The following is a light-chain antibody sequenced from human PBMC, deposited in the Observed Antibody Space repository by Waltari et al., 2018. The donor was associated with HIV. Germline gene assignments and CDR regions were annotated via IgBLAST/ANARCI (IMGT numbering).Light chain of an antibody. J-gene: IGKJ4*01. CDR3: QEYKNWPLST. CDR2: GAS. Sequence: SVMTPSPATLSVSPGERATLSCSASQSVSSNLAWYQQRPGKAPRLLIYGASTRATGIPARFSGSVSETEFTLTIGSLQSEDFAVYYCQEYKNWPLSTFGGGTKVEIK. CDR1: QSVSSN. V-gene: IGKV3-15*01.